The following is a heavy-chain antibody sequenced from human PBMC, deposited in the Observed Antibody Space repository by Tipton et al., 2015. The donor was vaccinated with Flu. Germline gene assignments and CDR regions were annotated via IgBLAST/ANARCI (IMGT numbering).Heavy chain of an antibody. CDR1: GGSISNTMYY. CDR2: IYHSGHA. D-gene: IGHD6-13*01. V-gene: IGHV4-39*07. CDR3: ARALPVFMAAAGNGAFDI. Sequence: TLSLTCTASGGSISNTMYYWGWIRQSPGRGLDWIGSIYHSGHAYYNPSLGSRVAISVDTSKNRFSLTLTSVTAADTAVYYCARALPVFMAAAGNGAFDIWGQSTLVSVSS. J-gene: IGHJ3*02.